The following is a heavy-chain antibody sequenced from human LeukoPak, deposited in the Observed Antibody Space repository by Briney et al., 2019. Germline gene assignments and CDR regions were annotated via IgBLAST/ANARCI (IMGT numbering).Heavy chain of an antibody. Sequence: GGSLRLSCAASRFTFSSYWMSWVRQGPGKGLEWVSTIKEDGDEKLYADSVQGRFTISRDNAKNSLYLQMNSLRAEDTAVYYCARDGGYDSSGSYPYYFDYWGLGTLVTVSS. CDR1: RFTFSSYW. CDR3: ARDGGYDSSGSYPYYFDY. CDR2: IKEDGDEK. J-gene: IGHJ4*02. V-gene: IGHV3-7*05. D-gene: IGHD3-22*01.